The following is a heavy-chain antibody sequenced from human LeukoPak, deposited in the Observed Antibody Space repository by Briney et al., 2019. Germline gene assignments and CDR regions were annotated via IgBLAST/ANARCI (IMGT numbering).Heavy chain of an antibody. J-gene: IGHJ4*02. D-gene: IGHD3-10*01. CDR3: ARAKPKNMVRGLIMRRESRYYFDY. CDR2: ITWNSDTI. Sequence: GGSLRVSCAAYGFTFTNYRMHWVRQAPGKGLEWVSGITWNSDTIAYAVSVKGRSTISRDNAKNSLYLQMNSLRADDTAVYYCARAKPKNMVRGLIMRRESRYYFDYWGQGTLVTVSS. CDR1: GFTFTNYR. V-gene: IGHV3-9*01.